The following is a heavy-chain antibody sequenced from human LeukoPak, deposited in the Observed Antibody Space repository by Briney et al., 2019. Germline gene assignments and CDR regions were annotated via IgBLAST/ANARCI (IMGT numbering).Heavy chain of an antibody. D-gene: IGHD3-22*01. Sequence: SETLSLTCTVSGGSISSYYWSWIRQPAGKGLEWIGRIYTSGSTNYNPSLKSRVTMSVDTPKNQFSLKLSSVTAADTAVYYCARDIPPRMYYYDSSGASGAFDIWGQGTMVTVSS. CDR2: IYTSGST. CDR1: GGSISSYY. J-gene: IGHJ3*02. V-gene: IGHV4-4*07. CDR3: ARDIPPRMYYYDSSGASGAFDI.